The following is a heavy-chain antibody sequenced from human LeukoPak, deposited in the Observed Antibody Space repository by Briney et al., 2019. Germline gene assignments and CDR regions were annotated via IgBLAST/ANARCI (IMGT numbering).Heavy chain of an antibody. J-gene: IGHJ4*02. V-gene: IGHV3-23*01. CDR1: GFTVSSNY. D-gene: IGHD2-2*01. Sequence: GGSLRLSCAASGFTVSSNYMSWVRQAPGKGLEWVSIISGSGGSTYYGDSVKDRFTISRDNSKNTLYLQMNSLRAEDTAVYYCAKDQRCSSTSCYGSFDYWGQGTLVTVSS. CDR2: ISGSGGST. CDR3: AKDQRCSSTSCYGSFDY.